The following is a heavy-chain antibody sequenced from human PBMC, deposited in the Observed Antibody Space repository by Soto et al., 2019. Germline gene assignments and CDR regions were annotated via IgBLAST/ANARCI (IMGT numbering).Heavy chain of an antibody. J-gene: IGHJ6*02. CDR1: GGSISSGGYY. V-gene: IGHV4-31*03. D-gene: IGHD4-17*01. CDR3: ARVTTLFYGMDV. CDR2: IYYSGST. Sequence: QVQPQESGPGLVKPSQTLSLTCTVSGGSISSGGYYWSWIRQHPGKGLEWIGYIYYSGSTHYNPSFHSRXXIXVXXHKNHFHLKLSSVAAADMAVYYCARVTTLFYGMDVWGQGTTVTVSS.